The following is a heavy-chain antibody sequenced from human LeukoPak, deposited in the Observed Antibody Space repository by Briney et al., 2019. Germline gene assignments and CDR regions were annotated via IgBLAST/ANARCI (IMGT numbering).Heavy chain of an antibody. V-gene: IGHV1-2*06. CDR1: GYTFTGYY. CDR3: ASLGPQERGNLFDY. D-gene: IGHD3-10*01. Sequence: ASVKVSCKASGYTFTGYYMHWVRQAPGQGLEWMGRINPNSGGTNYAQRFQGRVTMTRDTSISTAYMELSRLRSDDTAVYYCASLGPQERGNLFDYWGQGTLVTVSS. J-gene: IGHJ4*02. CDR2: INPNSGGT.